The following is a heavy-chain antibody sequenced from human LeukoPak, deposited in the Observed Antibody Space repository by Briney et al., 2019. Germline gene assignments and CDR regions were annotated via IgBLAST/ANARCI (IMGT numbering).Heavy chain of an antibody. J-gene: IGHJ4*02. CDR1: GFTFSSYS. D-gene: IGHD5-24*01. CDR2: ISGMSSTI. V-gene: IGHV3-48*02. Sequence: GGSLRLSYAASGFTFSSYSMNWVRQAPGEGVEWVSFISGMSSTIYYADSVKGRFTISRDNAKNSVYLQMNSLRDEDTAVYYCARDSSDAYNPEPGYWGQGTLVTVSS. CDR3: ARDSSDAYNPEPGY.